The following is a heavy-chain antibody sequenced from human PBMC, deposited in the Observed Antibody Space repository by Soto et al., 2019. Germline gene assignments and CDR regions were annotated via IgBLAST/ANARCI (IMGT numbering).Heavy chain of an antibody. J-gene: IGHJ6*02. V-gene: IGHV3-30-3*01. CDR3: EKDGGGYNSGYVMLGKYYYGMDV. CDR2: ISYDGTNK. Sequence: QVQLVESGGGVVQPGRSLRLSCAASGFTFSTYAMHWVRQAPGKGLEWVAVISYDGTNKYYADSVRGRFTISRDNSKNTLFLQMNSLRAEDTAVYYCEKDGGGYNSGYVMLGKYYYGMDVWGQGTTVTVSS. D-gene: IGHD5-18*01. CDR1: GFTFSTYA.